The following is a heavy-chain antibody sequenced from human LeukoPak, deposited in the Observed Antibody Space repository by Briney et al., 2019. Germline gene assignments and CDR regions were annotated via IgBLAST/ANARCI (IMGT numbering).Heavy chain of an antibody. Sequence: ASVKVSCKASGYTFTSYDINWVRQATGQGLEWMGWMNPNSGNTGHAQKFQGRVTMTRNTSISTAYMELSSLRSEDTAVYYCARGKQLPQNRYYYYGMDVWGQGTTVTVSS. CDR3: ARGKQLPQNRYYYYGMDV. D-gene: IGHD6-13*01. J-gene: IGHJ6*02. V-gene: IGHV1-8*01. CDR1: GYTFTSYD. CDR2: MNPNSGNT.